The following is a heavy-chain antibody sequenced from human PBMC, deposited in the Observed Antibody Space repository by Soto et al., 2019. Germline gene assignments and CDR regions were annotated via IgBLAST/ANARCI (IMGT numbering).Heavy chain of an antibody. CDR2: MNPGSGDT. V-gene: IGHV1-8*01. CDR1: GYSFTNND. D-gene: IGHD3-16*01. CDR3: ARMATFGSLNWFDP. Sequence: ASVKVSCKASGYSFTNNDVTWVRQATGQGLEWVGWMNPGSGDTGYAQKFQGRVTMTRDISIATAYMELSSLRSDDTAIYYCARMATFGSLNWFDPWGQGTLVTVSS. J-gene: IGHJ5*02.